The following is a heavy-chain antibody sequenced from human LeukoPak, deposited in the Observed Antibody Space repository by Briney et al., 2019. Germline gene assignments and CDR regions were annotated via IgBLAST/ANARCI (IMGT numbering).Heavy chain of an antibody. CDR1: GGSISSGGYS. Sequence: PSETLSLTCAVSGGSISSGGYSWSWIRQPPGKGLEWIGYIYHSGSTYYNPSLKSRVTISVDRSKNQFSLKLSSVTAADTAVYYCARDNWNYGSSMDVWGQGTTVTVSS. J-gene: IGHJ6*02. CDR3: ARDNWNYGSSMDV. D-gene: IGHD1-7*01. CDR2: IYHSGST. V-gene: IGHV4-30-2*01.